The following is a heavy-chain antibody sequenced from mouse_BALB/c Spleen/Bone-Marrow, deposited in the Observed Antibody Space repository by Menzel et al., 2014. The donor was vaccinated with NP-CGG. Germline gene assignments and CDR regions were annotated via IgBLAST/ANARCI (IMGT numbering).Heavy chain of an antibody. Sequence: EVQLQQSGAELVKPGASVRLSCTASGFNIKDTYIHWVKQRPEKGLEWIGRIDPANGNTKYDPKFQGKATITADTSSNTAYLQLSSLTSEDTAVYYCASYRLRTYFDYWGQGTTLTVSS. D-gene: IGHD2-14*01. V-gene: IGHV14-3*02. CDR1: GFNIKDTY. J-gene: IGHJ2*01. CDR3: ASYRLRTYFDY. CDR2: IDPANGNT.